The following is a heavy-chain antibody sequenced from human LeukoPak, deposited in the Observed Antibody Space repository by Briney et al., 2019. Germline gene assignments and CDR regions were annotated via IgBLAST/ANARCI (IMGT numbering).Heavy chain of an antibody. CDR1: GFTFSSYG. CDR3: AKGASGWSFDY. Sequence: ERSLRLFCAASGFTFSSYGMHWVRQAPGKGLEWVAVISYDGSNKYYADSVKGRFTISRDNSKNTLYLQMNSLRAEDTAVYYCAKGASGWSFDYWGQGTLVTVSS. V-gene: IGHV3-30*18. D-gene: IGHD6-19*01. CDR2: ISYDGSNK. J-gene: IGHJ4*02.